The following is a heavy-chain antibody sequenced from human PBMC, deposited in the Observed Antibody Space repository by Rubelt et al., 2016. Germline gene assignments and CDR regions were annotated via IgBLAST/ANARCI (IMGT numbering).Heavy chain of an antibody. D-gene: IGHD3-22*01. CDR1: GGSFSGYY. J-gene: IGHJ3*02. V-gene: IGHV4-34*01. CDR2: INHSGSN. CDR3: ARPRRATMIVVVGAFDI. Sequence: QVQLQQWGAGLLKPSETLSLTCAVYGGSFSGYYWSWIRQPPGKGLEWIGEINHSGSNNYNPSLKSGVTISVDPAKNQFSLKLSSVTAADTAVYCCARPRRATMIVVVGAFDIWGQGTMVTVSS.